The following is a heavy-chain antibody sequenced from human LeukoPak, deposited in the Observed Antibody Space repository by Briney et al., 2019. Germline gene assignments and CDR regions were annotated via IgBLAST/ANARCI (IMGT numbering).Heavy chain of an antibody. D-gene: IGHD3-3*01. CDR2: ISGSGGST. V-gene: IGHV3-23*01. J-gene: IGHJ5*02. CDR3: AKDLRFLEWLLSDWFDP. Sequence: GGSLRPSCAASGFTFSSYAMSWVRQAPGKGLEWVSAISGSGGSTYYADSVKGRFTISRDNSKNTLYLQMNSLRAEDTAVYYCAKDLRFLEWLLSDWFDPWGQGTLVTVSS. CDR1: GFTFSSYA.